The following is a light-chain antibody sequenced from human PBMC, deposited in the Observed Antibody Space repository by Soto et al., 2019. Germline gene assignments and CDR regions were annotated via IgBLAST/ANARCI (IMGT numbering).Light chain of an antibody. CDR2: GAS. Sequence: EIVMTQSPATLSVSPGERATLFCRASQTVSSIFLAWYQQKPGQAPRLLIHGASTRATGIPARFSGSGSGTEFTLTISSLQSEDFAVYYCQQYSAWPLTSGGGTKGEIK. J-gene: IGKJ4*01. CDR3: QQYSAWPLT. CDR1: QTVSSI. V-gene: IGKV3-15*01.